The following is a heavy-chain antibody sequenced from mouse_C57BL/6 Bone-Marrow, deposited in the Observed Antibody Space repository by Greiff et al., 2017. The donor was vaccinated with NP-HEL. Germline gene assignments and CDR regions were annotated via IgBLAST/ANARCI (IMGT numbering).Heavy chain of an antibody. CDR3: ARTGKGYWYFDV. D-gene: IGHD1-1*01. CDR1: GYAFSSYW. Sequence: VQLQQSGAELVKPGASVKISCKASGYAFSSYWMNWVKQRPGKGLEWIGQIYPGDGDTNYNGKFKGKATLTADKSSSTAYMQLSSLTSEDSAVYFCARTGKGYWYFDVWGTGTTVTVSS. CDR2: IYPGDGDT. J-gene: IGHJ1*03. V-gene: IGHV1-80*01.